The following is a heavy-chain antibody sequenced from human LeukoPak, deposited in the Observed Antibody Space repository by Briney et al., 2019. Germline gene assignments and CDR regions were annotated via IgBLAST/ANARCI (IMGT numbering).Heavy chain of an antibody. CDR3: ARLGTEYYYDSRGAFDI. V-gene: IGHV4-59*02. Sequence: SETLSLTCTVSGGSVSSYYWSWIRQPPGKGLEWIGYIYYSGSTNYNPSLKSRVTMSVDTSKNQFSLKLSSVTAADTAVYYCARLGTEYYYDSRGAFDIWGQGTMVTVSS. CDR1: GGSVSSYY. J-gene: IGHJ3*02. CDR2: IYYSGST. D-gene: IGHD3-22*01.